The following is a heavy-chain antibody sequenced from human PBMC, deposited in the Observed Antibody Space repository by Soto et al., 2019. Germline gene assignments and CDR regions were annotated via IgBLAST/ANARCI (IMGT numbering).Heavy chain of an antibody. CDR3: ARGGSYSVSGSFHCYYLDV. Sequence: GGSLRLSCAASGFTVSSNYMSWVRQAPGKGLEWVAVIYSGGSTYYADYGKGPCTIYRFNSKNSLYLQMNSLRAEDTGGYYSARGGSYSVSGSFHCYYLDVWGKGTTVTVSS. D-gene: IGHD3-10*01. V-gene: IGHV3-53*01. CDR2: IYSGGST. J-gene: IGHJ6*03. CDR1: GFTVSSNY.